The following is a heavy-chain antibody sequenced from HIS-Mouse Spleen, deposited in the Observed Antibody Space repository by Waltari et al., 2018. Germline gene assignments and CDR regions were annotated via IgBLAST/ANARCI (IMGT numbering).Heavy chain of an antibody. CDR2: IYYSGST. Sequence: QLQLQESGPGLVKPSETLSLTCTVSGGPISSSTYYLGWIRQPPGKGLEWIGSIYYSGSTYYNPSLKSRFTISVDTSKNQFSLKLSSVTAADTAVYYCAREIPYSSSWYDWYFDLWGRGTLVTVSS. CDR1: GGPISSSTYY. CDR3: AREIPYSSSWYDWYFDL. J-gene: IGHJ2*01. V-gene: IGHV4-39*07. D-gene: IGHD6-13*01.